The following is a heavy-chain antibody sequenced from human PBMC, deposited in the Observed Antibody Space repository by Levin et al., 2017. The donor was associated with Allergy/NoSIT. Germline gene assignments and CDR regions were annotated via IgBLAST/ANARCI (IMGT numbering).Heavy chain of an antibody. D-gene: IGHD1-14*01. CDR3: ANYRKQGWDAFDI. Sequence: GGSLRLSCAASGFTFSDYYMSWIRQAPGKGLEWVSYISSSGSTIYYADSVKGRFTISRDNAKNSLYLQMNSLRAEDTAVYYCANYRKQGWDAFDIWGQGTMVTVSS. CDR1: GFTFSDYY. CDR2: ISSSGSTI. J-gene: IGHJ3*02. V-gene: IGHV3-11*01.